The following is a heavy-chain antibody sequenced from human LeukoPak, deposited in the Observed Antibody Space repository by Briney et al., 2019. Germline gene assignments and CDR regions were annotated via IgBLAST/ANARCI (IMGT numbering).Heavy chain of an antibody. D-gene: IGHD6-19*01. Sequence: GASVKVSRKASGYSFNKHGITWVRQAPGQGLEWMGWLSAYNGDTKYGQRFQGRVTLLTDTTASTAYMELRSLRSDDTAVYYCARDPSNTSGWSPYFDYWGQGALVTVSS. CDR1: GYSFNKHG. J-gene: IGHJ4*02. V-gene: IGHV1-18*04. CDR2: LSAYNGDT. CDR3: ARDPSNTSGWSPYFDY.